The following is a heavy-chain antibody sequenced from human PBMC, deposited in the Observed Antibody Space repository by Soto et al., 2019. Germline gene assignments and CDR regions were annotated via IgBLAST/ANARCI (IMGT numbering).Heavy chain of an antibody. V-gene: IGHV4-30-2*01. CDR3: ARDKITGLFDY. CDR2: INHSGST. J-gene: IGHJ4*02. D-gene: IGHD2-8*02. Sequence: SETLSLTCAVSGGSISSGGYSWSWIRQPTGKGLEWIGYINHSGSTNYNPSLKSRVTISVDTSKNQFSLKLTSVTAADTAVYYCARDKITGLFDYWGQGTLVTVSS. CDR1: GGSISSGGYS.